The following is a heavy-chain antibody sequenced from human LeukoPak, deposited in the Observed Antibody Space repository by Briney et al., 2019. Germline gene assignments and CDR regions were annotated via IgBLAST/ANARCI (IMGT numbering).Heavy chain of an antibody. CDR1: GGTFSSYA. CDR2: IIPIFGTA. J-gene: IGHJ3*02. D-gene: IGHD4-23*01. V-gene: IGHV1-69*13. Sequence: SVKVSCKASGGTFSSYAISWVRQAPGQGLEWMGGIIPIFGTANYAQKFQGRVTITADESTSTAYMELSSLRSEDTAAYYCASEGSTPVVDAFDIWGQGTMVTVSS. CDR3: ASEGSTPVVDAFDI.